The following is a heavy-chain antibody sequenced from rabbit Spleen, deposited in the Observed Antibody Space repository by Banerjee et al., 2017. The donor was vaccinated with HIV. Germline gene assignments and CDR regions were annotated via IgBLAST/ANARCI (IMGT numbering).Heavy chain of an antibody. D-gene: IGHD7-1*01. Sequence: QSLEESGGDLVKPGASLTLTCTASGVSFSSSSYMCWVRQAPGKGLEWIACIDTGSSSGFTYSATWAKGRFTCSKTSSTTVTLQMTSLTVADTATYFCARGRSTTYVYGMDLWGPGTLVTVS. CDR1: GVSFSSSSY. CDR2: IDTGSSSGFT. CDR3: ARGRSTTYVYGMDL. J-gene: IGHJ6*01. V-gene: IGHV1S40*01.